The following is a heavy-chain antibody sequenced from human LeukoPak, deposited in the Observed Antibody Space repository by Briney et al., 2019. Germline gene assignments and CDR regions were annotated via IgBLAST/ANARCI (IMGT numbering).Heavy chain of an antibody. CDR1: GFTFSSYG. D-gene: IGHD3-22*01. V-gene: IGHV3-30*18. J-gene: IGHJ6*02. CDR2: ISYDGSNK. CDR3: AKDLRYDSSGYPTHYYYYGMDV. Sequence: GRSLRLSCAASGFTFSSYGMHWGRQAPGKGLEWVAVISYDGSNKYYADSVKGRFTISRDNTKNTLYLQMNSLRAEDTAVYYCAKDLRYDSSGYPTHYYYYGMDVWGQGTTVTVSS.